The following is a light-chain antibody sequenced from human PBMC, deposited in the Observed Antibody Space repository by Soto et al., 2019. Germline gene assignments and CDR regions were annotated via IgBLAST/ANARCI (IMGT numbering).Light chain of an antibody. V-gene: IGKV3-15*01. CDR3: QQYNNWPRT. Sequence: VLTQAPWTRSLSQPERATLSCRASQSVSSNLAWYQQKPGQAPRLLIYGASTRATGIPARFSGSGSGTEFTLTISSLQSEDFAVYYCQQYNNWPRTFGQGTKVDI. J-gene: IGKJ1*01. CDR2: GAS. CDR1: QSVSSN.